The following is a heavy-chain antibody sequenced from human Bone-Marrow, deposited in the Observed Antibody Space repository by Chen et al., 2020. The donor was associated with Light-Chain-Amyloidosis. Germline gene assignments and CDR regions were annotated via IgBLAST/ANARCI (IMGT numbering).Heavy chain of an antibody. V-gene: IGHV3-11*01. CDR3: ARGYKFGYY. D-gene: IGHD3-16*01. J-gene: IGHJ4*02. CDR2: ISSSRSAI. Sequence: QVQLVESGGGLVKPGGSLRLSCSASGFTFSDFYMSWIRQAPGKGLEWISYISSSRSAIYYADSVKGRFTISRDNAENSVYLQMDRLRAEDTAVYYCARGYKFGYYWGQGTLVNVSS. CDR1: GFTFSDFY.